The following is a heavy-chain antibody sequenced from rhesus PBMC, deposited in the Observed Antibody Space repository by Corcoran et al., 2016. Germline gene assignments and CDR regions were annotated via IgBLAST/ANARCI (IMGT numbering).Heavy chain of an antibody. CDR2: ILSTGQTI. J-gene: IGHJ4*01. CDR1: GSTFSRYD. V-gene: IGHV3-136*01. D-gene: IGHD2-2*01. Sequence: EVQLVESGGGLVQPGGSLRLSCAATGSTFSRYDMSWVRQAPGKGLDWVSYILSTGQTIYYADSVTGRFNISRDNAKNSLSLQMSSLRAEDTAVYYCTSLLDSDYWGQGVLVTVSS. CDR3: TSLLDSDY.